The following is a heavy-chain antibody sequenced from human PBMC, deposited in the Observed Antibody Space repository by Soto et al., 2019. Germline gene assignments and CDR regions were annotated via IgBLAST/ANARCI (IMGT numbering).Heavy chain of an antibody. Sequence: QLQLQESDPGLVKPSETLSLTCTVSGGSINTNYYYWGWVRQPPGKGLEWIGSVSFSGTTYYSPSLKTRVTTSIDASRKQFSLKLTSVTAADTAVYYCASQKLDVPAYFAAWGQGTLVTVSS. CDR1: GGSINTNYYY. V-gene: IGHV4-39*01. CDR3: ASQKLDVPAYFAA. D-gene: IGHD1-1*01. CDR2: VSFSGTT. J-gene: IGHJ4*02.